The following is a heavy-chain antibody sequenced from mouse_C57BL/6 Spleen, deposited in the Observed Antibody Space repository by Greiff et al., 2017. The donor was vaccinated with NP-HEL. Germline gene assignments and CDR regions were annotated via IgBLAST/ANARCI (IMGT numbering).Heavy chain of an antibody. D-gene: IGHD2-3*01. CDR2: IDPETGGT. CDR1: GYTFTDYE. J-gene: IGHJ4*01. Sequence: QVHVKQSGAELVRPGASVTLSCKASGYTFTDYEMHWVKQTPVHGLEWIGAIDPETGGTASNQQFKGKAILTADKSSSPAYMELRSLTSEDSAVYYCTSRFYDGYYVGAMDYWGQGTSVTVSS. V-gene: IGHV1-15*01. CDR3: TSRFYDGYYVGAMDY.